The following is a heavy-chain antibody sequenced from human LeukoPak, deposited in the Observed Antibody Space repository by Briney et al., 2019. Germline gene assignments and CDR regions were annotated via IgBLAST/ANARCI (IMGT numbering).Heavy chain of an antibody. CDR3: ARRGRYYYDWED. D-gene: IGHD3-22*01. CDR2: INTSGST. CDR1: GGSISSGSYY. J-gene: IGHJ4*02. Sequence: KPSETLSLTCTVSGGSISSGSYYWSWIRQPAGKGLEWIGRINTSGSTNYNPSFEIRVTISVDTSKNQFSLKLSSVTAADTAVYYCARRGRYYYDWEDWGQGTLVTVSS. V-gene: IGHV4-61*02.